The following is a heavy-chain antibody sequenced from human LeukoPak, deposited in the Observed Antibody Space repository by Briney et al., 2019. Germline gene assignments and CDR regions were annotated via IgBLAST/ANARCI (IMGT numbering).Heavy chain of an antibody. CDR3: ARLYCSTTICYAYGEFTLGSHGAFDI. V-gene: IGHV5-51*01. Sequence: GESLKISCKGSGYSFTSYWIGWVRQMPGKGLEWMGIIYPRDSDTRYSPSFQGQVTVSVDKSISTVYLQWSSLKASDTAMYYCARLYCSTTICYAYGEFTLGSHGAFDIWGQGTRVTVSS. D-gene: IGHD2-2*01. CDR1: GYSFTSYW. J-gene: IGHJ3*02. CDR2: IYPRDSDT.